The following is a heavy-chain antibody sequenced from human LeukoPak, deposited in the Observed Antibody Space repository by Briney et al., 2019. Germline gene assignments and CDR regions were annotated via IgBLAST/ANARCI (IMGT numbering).Heavy chain of an antibody. CDR2: ISYDGSNK. Sequence: GGSLRLSCAASGFTFSSYAMHWVRQAPGKGLEWVAVISYDGSNKYYADSVKGRFTISRDNSKNTLYLQMNSLRAEDTAVYYCARANYYDSTLDYWGQGTLVTISS. CDR1: GFTFSSYA. V-gene: IGHV3-30*04. J-gene: IGHJ4*02. CDR3: ARANYYDSTLDY. D-gene: IGHD3-22*01.